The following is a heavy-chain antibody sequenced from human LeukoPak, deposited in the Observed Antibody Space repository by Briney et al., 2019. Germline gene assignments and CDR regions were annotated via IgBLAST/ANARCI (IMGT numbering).Heavy chain of an antibody. V-gene: IGHV1-18*01. CDR3: ARARAAYYYYGMDV. CDR2: ISAYNGNT. J-gene: IGHJ6*02. CDR1: GYTFTSYG. Sequence: GASVKVSCKASGYTFTSYGISWVRQAPGQGLEWMGWISAYNGNTNYAQKLQGRVTMTTDTSTSTAYMELRSLRSDDTAVYYCARARAAYYYYGMDVWGQGTTVTVSS. D-gene: IGHD2-15*01.